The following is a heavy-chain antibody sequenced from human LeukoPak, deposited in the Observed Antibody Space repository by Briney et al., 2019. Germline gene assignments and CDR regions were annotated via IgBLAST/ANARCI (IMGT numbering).Heavy chain of an antibody. CDR1: GFTFSTHG. CDR3: AKEGDYYGSGSYRDGFDI. CDR2: IRYDGINK. D-gene: IGHD3-10*01. Sequence: GGSLRLSCAASGFTFSTHGVHWVRQAPGKGLEWVAFIRYDGINKYYADSVKGRFTISRDSFKNTLYLQMNSLRPEDTAVYYCAKEGDYYGSGSYRDGFDIWGQGTRATVSS. J-gene: IGHJ3*02. V-gene: IGHV3-30*02.